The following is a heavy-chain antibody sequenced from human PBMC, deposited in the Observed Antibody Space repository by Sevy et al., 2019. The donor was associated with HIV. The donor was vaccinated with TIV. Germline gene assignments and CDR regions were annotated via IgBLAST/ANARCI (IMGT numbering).Heavy chain of an antibody. CDR3: ASEGTPAAFDY. V-gene: IGHV4-4*02. CDR2: IYPSGKV. D-gene: IGHD6-25*01. CDR1: DDSITSTIW. Sequence: SETLSLTCSVSDDSITSTIWWSWVRQPPGKGLEWIGEIYPSGKVNYNPSLKSRVTISVDMSKSQFSLKLTSVTAADSAVYYCASEGTPAAFDYWGQGTLVTVSS. J-gene: IGHJ4*02.